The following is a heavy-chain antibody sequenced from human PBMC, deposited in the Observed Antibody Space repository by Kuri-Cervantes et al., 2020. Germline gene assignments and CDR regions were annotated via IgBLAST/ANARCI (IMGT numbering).Heavy chain of an antibody. D-gene: IGHD3-10*01. V-gene: IGHV3-21*01. CDR2: ISSSSSYI. J-gene: IGHJ6*02. CDR3: ATYEGYGSGNLYYYYGMDV. CDR1: GFTFSSHS. Sequence: GESLKISCAASGFTFSSHSMNWVRQAPGKGLEWVSSISSSSSYIYYADSVKGRFTISRDNSKNTLYLQMNSLRAEDTAVYYCATYEGYGSGNLYYYYGMDVWGQGTTVTVSS.